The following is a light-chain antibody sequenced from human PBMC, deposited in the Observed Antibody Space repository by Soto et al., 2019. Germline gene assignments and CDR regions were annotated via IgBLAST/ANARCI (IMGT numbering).Light chain of an antibody. CDR1: QSMSSKY. J-gene: IGKJ3*01. V-gene: IGKV3-20*01. CDR3: QQMFT. CDR2: GAS. Sequence: DIVLTQSPGTLSLSPGDRATLSCRASQSMSSKYLAWYQQKPVQAPMLLIYGASSRAAGIPDRFSGSGSGTDFTLTISRREPEDFAVYYCQQMFTFGPGTKVYIK.